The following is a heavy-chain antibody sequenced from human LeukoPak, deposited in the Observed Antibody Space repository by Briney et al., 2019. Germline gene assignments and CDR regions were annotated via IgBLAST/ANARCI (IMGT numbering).Heavy chain of an antibody. CDR3: ARDTGNYDFWSGYRLFDY. V-gene: IGHV1-2*02. CDR2: INPNSGGT. D-gene: IGHD3-3*01. J-gene: IGHJ4*02. Sequence: GASVKVSCKASGYTFTGYYMHWARQAPGQGLEWMGWINPNSGGTNYAQKFQGRVTMTRDTSISTAYMELSRLRSDDTAVYYCARDTGNYDFWSGYRLFDYWGQGTLVTVSS. CDR1: GYTFTGYY.